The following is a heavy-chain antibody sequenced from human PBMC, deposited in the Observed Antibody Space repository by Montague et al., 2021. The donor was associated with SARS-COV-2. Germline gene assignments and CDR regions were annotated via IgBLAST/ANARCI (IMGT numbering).Heavy chain of an antibody. CDR2: IYDSGST. CDR3: ARGVRGAILVFDS. V-gene: IGHV4-31*03. J-gene: IGHJ4*02. Sequence: TLSLTCNVSGASLSSGGNYWTWIRQHPGKGLEWIGYIYDSGSTSYNPSLKSRVTISVDTSKKDLCLKLTSVTAADTAVYYCARGVRGAILVFDSRGQGTQVTVSS. CDR1: GASLSSGGNY. D-gene: IGHD3-10*01.